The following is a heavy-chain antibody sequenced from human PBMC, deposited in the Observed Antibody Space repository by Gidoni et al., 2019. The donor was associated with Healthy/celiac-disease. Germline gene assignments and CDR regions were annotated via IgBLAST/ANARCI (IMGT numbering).Heavy chain of an antibody. J-gene: IGHJ4*02. D-gene: IGHD4-17*01. Sequence: EVQLVASGGGLVQPGGSLRLSCAASGFTVSSNYMSWVRQAPGKGLEWVSVIYSGGSTYYADSVKGRFTISRDNSKNTLYLQMNSLRAEDTAVYYCARERSTVTKRGPFDYWGQGTLVTVSS. CDR3: ARERSTVTKRGPFDY. V-gene: IGHV3-66*01. CDR1: GFTVSSNY. CDR2: IYSGGST.